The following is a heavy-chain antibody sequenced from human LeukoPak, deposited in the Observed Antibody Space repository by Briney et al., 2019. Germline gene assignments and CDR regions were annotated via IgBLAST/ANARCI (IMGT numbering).Heavy chain of an antibody. CDR3: ARGNPSGSYYYYHYYMDV. J-gene: IGHJ6*03. D-gene: IGHD1-26*01. CDR1: GGSISSSSYY. CDR2: IYYSGST. V-gene: IGHV4-39*07. Sequence: SETLSLTCTVSGGSISSSSYYWGWVRQPPGKGLEWIGSIYYSGSTYYNPSLKSRVTISVDTSKNQFSLKLSSVTAADTDVYYCARGNPSGSYYYYHYYMDVWGKGTTVTVSS.